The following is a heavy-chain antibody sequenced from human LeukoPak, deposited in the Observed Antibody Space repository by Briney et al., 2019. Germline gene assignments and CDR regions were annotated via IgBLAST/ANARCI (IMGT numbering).Heavy chain of an antibody. J-gene: IGHJ4*02. Sequence: SETLSLTCIVSGGSINNDNYYWAWIRQPPGKGLEWIGGITYYNPSLKSRLTISVDTSKNLFSLKLSSVTAADTAVYYCARHLKWGLDEVQVDHWGQGTPVTVSS. CDR3: ARHLKWGLDEVQVDH. CDR2: IT. CDR1: GGSINNDNYY. D-gene: IGHD1-26*01. V-gene: IGHV4-39*01.